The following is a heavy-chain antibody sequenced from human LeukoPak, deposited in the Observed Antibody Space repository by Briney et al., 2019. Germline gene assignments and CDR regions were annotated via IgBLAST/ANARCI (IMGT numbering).Heavy chain of an antibody. Sequence: GGSLRLSCAASGFTFSSYWMSWVRQAPGKGLEWVANIKQDGSEKYYVDSVKGRFTISRDNAKNSLYLQLNSLRAEDTAVYYCARDGRDGYIDYWGQGTLVTVSS. CDR1: GFTFSSYW. V-gene: IGHV3-7*01. CDR2: IKQDGSEK. J-gene: IGHJ4*02. D-gene: IGHD5-24*01. CDR3: ARDGRDGYIDY.